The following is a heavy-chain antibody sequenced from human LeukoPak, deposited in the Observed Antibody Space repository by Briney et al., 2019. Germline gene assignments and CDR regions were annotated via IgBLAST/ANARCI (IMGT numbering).Heavy chain of an antibody. CDR1: GFTFSRYW. V-gene: IGHV3-74*01. J-gene: IGHJ4*02. CDR2: VNTDGTTT. CDR3: ARDLSDYGDS. Sequence: GGSLRLSCAASGFTFSRYWMHWVRQAPGKGLMWVSRVNTDGTTTTYADSVKGRFTISRDNAKNTLYLQMNSLRVEDTAVYYCARDLSDYGDSWGQGSLATVSS.